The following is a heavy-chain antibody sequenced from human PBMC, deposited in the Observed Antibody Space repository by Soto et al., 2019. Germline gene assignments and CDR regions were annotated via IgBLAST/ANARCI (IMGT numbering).Heavy chain of an antibody. CDR2: ISGSGGST. J-gene: IGHJ4*02. D-gene: IGHD3-22*01. V-gene: IGHV3-23*01. CDR1: GFTFSSYA. Sequence: PGGSLRLSCAASGFTFSSYAMSWVRQAPGKGLEWVSAISGSGGSTYYADSVKGRFTISRDNSKNTLYLQMNSLRAEDTAVYYCAKEINYYDSSGYYVYGYFDYWGQGTLVTVSS. CDR3: AKEINYYDSSGYYVYGYFDY.